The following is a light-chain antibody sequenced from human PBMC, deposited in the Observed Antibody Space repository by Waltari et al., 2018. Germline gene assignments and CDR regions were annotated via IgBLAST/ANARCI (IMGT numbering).Light chain of an antibody. CDR1: QSVSSSY. CDR2: GAS. CDR3: QQYGSSPLT. J-gene: IGKJ1*01. V-gene: IGKV3-20*01. Sequence: EIVLTQSPGTLSLSPGERATLSCRASQSVSSSYLAWYQQKPGQAPRLLIYGASSRATGIPDRFSGSGSVTDFTLTISRLEPEDFAVDYCQQYGSSPLTFGQGTKVEIK.